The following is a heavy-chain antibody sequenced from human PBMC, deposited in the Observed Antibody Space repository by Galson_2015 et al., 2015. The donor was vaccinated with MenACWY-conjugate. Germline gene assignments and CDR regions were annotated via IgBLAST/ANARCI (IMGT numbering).Heavy chain of an antibody. Sequence: QSGAEVKKPGASVKVSCKASGYTFPSYGISWVRQAPGQGLEWMGWISAYNGNTNYAQKLQGRVTMTTDTSTSTAYMELRSLRSDDTAVYYCARDPEGGSYWDYYYYYGMDVWGQGTTVTVSS. D-gene: IGHD1-26*01. CDR1: GYTFPSYG. V-gene: IGHV1-18*01. CDR2: ISAYNGNT. J-gene: IGHJ6*02. CDR3: ARDPEGGSYWDYYYYYGMDV.